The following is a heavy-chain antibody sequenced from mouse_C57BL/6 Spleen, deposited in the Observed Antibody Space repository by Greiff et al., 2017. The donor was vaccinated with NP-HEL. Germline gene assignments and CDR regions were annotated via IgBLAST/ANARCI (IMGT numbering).Heavy chain of an antibody. CDR2: IDPSDSYT. V-gene: IGHV1-50*01. D-gene: IGHD1-1*01. CDR3: ARRDYGSSYGYFDV. J-gene: IGHJ1*03. Sequence: QVQLQQPGAELVKPGASVKLSCKASGYTFTSYWMKWVKQRPGQGLEWIGEIDPSDSYTNYNQKFKGKATLTVDTSSSTAYMQLSSLTSEDSAVHYCARRDYGSSYGYFDVWGTGTTVTVSS. CDR1: GYTFTSYW.